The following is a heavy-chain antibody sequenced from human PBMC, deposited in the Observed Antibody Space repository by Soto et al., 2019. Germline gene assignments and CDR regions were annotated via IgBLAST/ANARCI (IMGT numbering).Heavy chain of an antibody. V-gene: IGHV1-46*01. D-gene: IGHD2-21*02. CDR1: GYTFTSYG. CDR2: INPRNGRP. J-gene: IGHJ3*02. Sequence: GASVKVSCKASGYTFTSYGISWVRQAPEQGLEWMGLINPRNGRPNYAQNFQDRVLMTRDTSTTTVYMELTSVISEDTAIYYCARENMGDSTAVPDIWGQGTMVTVSS. CDR3: ARENMGDSTAVPDI.